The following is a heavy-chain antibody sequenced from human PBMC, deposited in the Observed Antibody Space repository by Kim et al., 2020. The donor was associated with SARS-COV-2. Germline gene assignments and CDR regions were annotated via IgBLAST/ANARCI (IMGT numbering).Heavy chain of an antibody. Sequence: ASVKVSCKASGYTFTSYGISWVRQAPGQGLEWMGWISAYNGNTNYAQKLQGRVTMTTDTSTSTAYMELRSLRSDDTAVYYCARAPFIVATTDQLNYYYYGMDVWGQGTTVTVSS. CDR3: ARAPFIVATTDQLNYYYYGMDV. D-gene: IGHD5-12*01. CDR2: ISAYNGNT. V-gene: IGHV1-18*01. J-gene: IGHJ6*02. CDR1: GYTFTSYG.